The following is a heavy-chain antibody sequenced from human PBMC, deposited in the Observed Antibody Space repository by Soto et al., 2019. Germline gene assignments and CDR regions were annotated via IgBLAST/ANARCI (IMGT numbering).Heavy chain of an antibody. D-gene: IGHD3-16*01. CDR2: INPNSGGT. CDR3: ARDRGKYGNKRNAFDI. J-gene: IGHJ3*02. V-gene: IGHV1-2*02. Sequence: ASVKVSCKASGYTFTSYYMHWVRQAPGQGLEWMGWINPNSGGTNYAQKFQSGVTMTRDTSISTAYMDLSRLTSDDTAVYYCARDRGKYGNKRNAFDIWGQGKMVNVS. CDR1: GYTFTSYY.